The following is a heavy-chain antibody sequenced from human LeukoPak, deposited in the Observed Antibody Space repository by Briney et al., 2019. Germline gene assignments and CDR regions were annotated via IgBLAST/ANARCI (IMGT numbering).Heavy chain of an antibody. D-gene: IGHD6-13*01. J-gene: IGHJ4*02. Sequence: PSETLSLTCAVYGGSFSGYYWSWIRQPPGKGLEWIGEINHSGSTNYNPSLKSQVTISVDTSKNQFSLKLSSVTAADTAVYYCARGLIAAAASFDYWGQGTLVTVSS. V-gene: IGHV4-34*01. CDR1: GGSFSGYY. CDR2: INHSGST. CDR3: ARGLIAAAASFDY.